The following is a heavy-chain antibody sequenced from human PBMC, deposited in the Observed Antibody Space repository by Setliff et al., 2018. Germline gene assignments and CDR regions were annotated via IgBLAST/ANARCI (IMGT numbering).Heavy chain of an antibody. CDR1: GGSISSYY. J-gene: IGHJ6*03. CDR2: IYTSGST. CDR3: ARGIAARPDYYYYYYMDV. D-gene: IGHD6-6*01. V-gene: IGHV4-4*08. Sequence: SETLSLTCTVSGGSISSYYWSWIRQPPGKGLEWIGYIYTSGSTNCNPSLKSRVTISVDMSKNQFSLKLSSVTAADTAVYYCARGIAARPDYYYYYYMDVWGKGTTVTVSS.